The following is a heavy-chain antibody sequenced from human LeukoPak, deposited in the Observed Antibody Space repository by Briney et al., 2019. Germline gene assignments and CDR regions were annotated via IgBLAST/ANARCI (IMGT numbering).Heavy chain of an antibody. V-gene: IGHV1-69*01. CDR1: GGTFSSYA. Sequence: SVKVSCKASGGTFSSYAIGWVRQAPGQGLEWMGGIIPIFGTANYAQKFQGRVTITADESTSTAYMELSSLRSEDTAVYYCASLDSSGYFAPNWFDPWGQGTLVTVSS. D-gene: IGHD3-22*01. CDR3: ASLDSSGYFAPNWFDP. CDR2: IIPIFGTA. J-gene: IGHJ5*02.